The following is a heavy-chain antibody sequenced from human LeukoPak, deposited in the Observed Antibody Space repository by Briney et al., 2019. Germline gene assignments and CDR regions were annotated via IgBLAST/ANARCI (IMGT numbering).Heavy chain of an antibody. CDR1: GGTFSSYA. V-gene: IGHV1-69*13. D-gene: IGHD2-2*01. Sequence: SVKVSCKASGGTFSSYAISWVRQAPGQGLEWMGGIIPIFGTANYAQKFQGRVMITADESTSTAYMELSSLRSEDTAVYYCARVGYCSSTSCHHLGFQFDPWGQGTLVTVSS. CDR3: ARVGYCSSTSCHHLGFQFDP. J-gene: IGHJ5*02. CDR2: IIPIFGTA.